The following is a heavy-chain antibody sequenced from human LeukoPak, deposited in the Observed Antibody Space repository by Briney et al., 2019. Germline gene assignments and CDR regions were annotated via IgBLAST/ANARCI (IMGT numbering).Heavy chain of an antibody. CDR1: GGTFSSYA. CDR2: IIPIFGTA. D-gene: IGHD2-15*01. Sequence: GASVKVSCKASGGTFSSYAISWVRQAPGQGLEWMGGIIPIFGTANYAQKFQGRVTITADESTSTAYMELSSLRSEDTAVYYCARDHYCSYGSCYGMDVWGQGTTVTVSS. V-gene: IGHV1-69*13. CDR3: ARDHYCSYGSCYGMDV. J-gene: IGHJ6*02.